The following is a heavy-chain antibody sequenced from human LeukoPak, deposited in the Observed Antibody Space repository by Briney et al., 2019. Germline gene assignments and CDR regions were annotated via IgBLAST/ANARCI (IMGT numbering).Heavy chain of an antibody. CDR1: GGSISSSSYY. V-gene: IGHV4-39*07. D-gene: IGHD2-8*01. Sequence: SETLSLTCTVSGGSISSSSYYWGRVRQPPGKGLEWIASIYYTGSTYYNPSLKSRVTISLDMSKNEFFLTMTSVTAADTAVYFCTAEKNGSPHYWGQGTQVTVSS. CDR3: TAEKNGSPHY. J-gene: IGHJ4*02. CDR2: IYYTGST.